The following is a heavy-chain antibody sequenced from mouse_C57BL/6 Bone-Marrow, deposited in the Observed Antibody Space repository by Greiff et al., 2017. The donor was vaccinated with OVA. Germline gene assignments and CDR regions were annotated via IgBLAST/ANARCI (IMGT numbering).Heavy chain of an antibody. J-gene: IGHJ1*03. Sequence: QVQLQQSGPGLVQPSQSLSITCTVSGFSLTSYGVHWVRQSPGKGLEWLGVIWSGGSTDYNAAFISSLGISKDNSKSQVFVKMNSLQADDTAIYYCARRGYWYFDVWGTGTTVTVSS. CDR2: IWSGGST. CDR3: ARRGYWYFDV. CDR1: GFSLTSYG. V-gene: IGHV2-2*01.